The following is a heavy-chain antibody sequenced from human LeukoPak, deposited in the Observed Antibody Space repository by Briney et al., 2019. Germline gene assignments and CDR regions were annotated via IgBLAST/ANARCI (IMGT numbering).Heavy chain of an antibody. J-gene: IGHJ4*02. Sequence: GASVKVSCKASGYTFTGYYMHWVRQAPGQGLEWMGRINPNSGGTNYAQKFQGRVTMTRDTSISTAYMVLSRLRSDDTAVYYCARAGDLGYCSSTSCTDFDYWGQGTLVTVSS. CDR2: INPNSGGT. D-gene: IGHD2-2*01. V-gene: IGHV1-2*06. CDR3: ARAGDLGYCSSTSCTDFDY. CDR1: GYTFTGYY.